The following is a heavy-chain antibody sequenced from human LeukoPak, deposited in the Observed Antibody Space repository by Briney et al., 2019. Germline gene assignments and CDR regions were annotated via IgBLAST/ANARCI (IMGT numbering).Heavy chain of an antibody. CDR1: GFTFSSYS. V-gene: IGHV3-23*01. CDR2: LTQSGGSI. J-gene: IGHJ4*02. D-gene: IGHD2-8*01. Sequence: GGSLRLSCAASGFTFSSYSMNWVRQAPGKGLEWVSTLTQSGGSIDYADSVKGRFTISRDNSKNTLYLQMNSLRAEDTAVYYCARARSLRDHFDYWGQGTLVTVSS. CDR3: ARARSLRDHFDY.